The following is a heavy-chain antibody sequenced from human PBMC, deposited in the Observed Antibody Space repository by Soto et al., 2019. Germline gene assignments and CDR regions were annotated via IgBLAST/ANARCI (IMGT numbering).Heavy chain of an antibody. D-gene: IGHD6-19*01. CDR2: IYHSGST. CDR3: ATAFGGWPPDS. V-gene: IGHV4-30-2*02. Sequence: LSLTCAVSGGSISSGGYSWNWIRQPPGKGLEWIGYIYHSGSTLYNSSLKSRVTISVDTSKNHFSLKLSSVTAADTAVYYCATAFGGWPPDSWGQGTLVTVSS. J-gene: IGHJ4*02. CDR1: GGSISSGGYS.